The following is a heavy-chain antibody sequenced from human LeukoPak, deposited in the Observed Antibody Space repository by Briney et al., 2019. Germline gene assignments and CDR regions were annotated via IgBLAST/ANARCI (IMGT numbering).Heavy chain of an antibody. CDR1: GFTFSDYY. J-gene: IGHJ5*02. D-gene: IGHD1-14*01. V-gene: IGHV3-11*01. CDR2: ISSSGDTI. CDR3: ARNRAAIDP. Sequence: GGALRLSCAASGFTFSDYYMSWIRQAPGKGLEWVSYISSSGDTIYYADSVKGRFTISGDNAKHYLYLQINSLRAEDTAVYYCARNRAAIDPWGQGTLVTVSS.